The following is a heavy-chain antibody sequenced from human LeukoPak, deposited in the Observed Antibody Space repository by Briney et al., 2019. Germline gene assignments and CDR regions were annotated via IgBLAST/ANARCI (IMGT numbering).Heavy chain of an antibody. V-gene: IGHV3-64D*06. CDR2: ISRDGAGT. Sequence: GGSLRLSCSASGFSFSSSAMHWVRQAPGKGLEYVSAISRDGAGTFYADSVKDRVTIHRDKSKNTLYLQMSSLTPEDTAVYYCGKGVQGIRGSNSWEYFQHWGQGTLVTVSS. J-gene: IGHJ1*01. CDR1: GFSFSSSA. CDR3: GKGVQGIRGSNSWEYFQH. D-gene: IGHD3-10*01.